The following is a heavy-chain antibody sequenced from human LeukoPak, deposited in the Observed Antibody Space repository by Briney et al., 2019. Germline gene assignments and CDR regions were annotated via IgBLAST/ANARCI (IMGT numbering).Heavy chain of an antibody. D-gene: IGHD2-15*01. V-gene: IGHV3-21*01. CDR1: GFTFDDFS. CDR3: ARDLLGYCSGGRCYSSEYYYYYYGMDV. J-gene: IGHJ6*02. Sequence: GGSLRLSCTTSGFTFDDFSMSWVRQAPGKGLEWVSSISSSSSYIYYADSVKGRFTISRDNAKNSLYLQMNSLRAEDTAVYYCARDLLGYCSGGRCYSSEYYYYYYGMDVWGQGTTVTVSS. CDR2: ISSSSSYI.